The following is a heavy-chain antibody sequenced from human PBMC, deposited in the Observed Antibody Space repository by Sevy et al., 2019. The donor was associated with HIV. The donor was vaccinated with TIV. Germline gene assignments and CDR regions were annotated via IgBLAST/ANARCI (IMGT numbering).Heavy chain of an antibody. CDR1: AGSSSSYY. V-gene: IGHV4-4*07. J-gene: IGHJ4*02. CDR2: LYTSGST. D-gene: IGHD1-26*01. CDR3: AGENAWGRGYS. Sequence: SETLSLTCSVSAGSSSSYYWSWIRQPAGKGLEWIGRLYTSGSTKYNPSLKSRVTMSVDTSKNQFSLRLSSVTAADTAMYYCAGENAWGRGYSWGQGTLVTVSS.